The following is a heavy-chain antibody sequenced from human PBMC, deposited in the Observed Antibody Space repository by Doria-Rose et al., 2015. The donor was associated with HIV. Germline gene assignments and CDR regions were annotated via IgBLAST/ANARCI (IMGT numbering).Heavy chain of an antibody. CDR1: GCTFGAYA. CDR3: ARIHSLSSSSLGH. CDR2: LNVGNGDT. V-gene: IGHV1-3*01. J-gene: IGHJ4*02. Sequence: QVQLVQSGSEVKKPGASVTVSCKTSGCTFGAYAIHWVRQAPGQRLEWMGWLNVGNGDTRYSRKFQDRVTITSDTSANTGYMALGSLRSEDTAVYYCARIHSLSSSSLGHWGQGTLVTVSS. D-gene: IGHD6-13*01.